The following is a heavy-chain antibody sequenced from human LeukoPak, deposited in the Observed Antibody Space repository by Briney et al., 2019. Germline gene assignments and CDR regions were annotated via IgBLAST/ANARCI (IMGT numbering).Heavy chain of an antibody. V-gene: IGHV4-59*01. CDR3: ARDSLYYGLAY. D-gene: IGHD3-10*01. J-gene: IGHJ4*02. Sequence: PSETLSLTCTVSGGSISSYYWSWIRQPPGKGLEWIGYIYYSGSTNYNPSLKSRVTISVDTSKNQFSLKLNSVTAADTAVYYCARDSLYYGLAYWGQGILVTVSS. CDR2: IYYSGST. CDR1: GGSISSYY.